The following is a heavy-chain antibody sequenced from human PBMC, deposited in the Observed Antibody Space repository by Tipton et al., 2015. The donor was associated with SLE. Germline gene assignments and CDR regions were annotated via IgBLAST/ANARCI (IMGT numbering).Heavy chain of an antibody. CDR2: ISGSGGST. CDR1: GFTFSSYA. J-gene: IGHJ5*02. V-gene: IGHV3-23*01. Sequence: SLRLSCAASGFTFSSYAMSWVRQAPGKGLEWVSAISGSGGSTYYADSVKGRFTISRDNSKNTLYLQMNSLRAEDTAVYYCARDVPYYDILTGYYRRWFDPWGQGTLVTVSS. D-gene: IGHD3-9*01. CDR3: ARDVPYYDILTGYYRRWFDP.